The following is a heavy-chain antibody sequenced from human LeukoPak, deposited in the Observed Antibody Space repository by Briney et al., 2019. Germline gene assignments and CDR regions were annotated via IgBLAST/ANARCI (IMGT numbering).Heavy chain of an antibody. J-gene: IGHJ4*02. CDR2: IHPGAADT. D-gene: IGHD4-11*01. V-gene: IGHV5-51*01. CDR3: ALSKAEEVTFDN. Sequence: GEYLKTYRTGTGPRLTRYWIRWLRPTPGKGLAWMGIIHPGAADTTYSPSFQGQDTISADKSISTAYLQWSSLKASDTAMYYCALSKAEEVTFDNWGQGTLVTVSS. CDR1: GPRLTRYW.